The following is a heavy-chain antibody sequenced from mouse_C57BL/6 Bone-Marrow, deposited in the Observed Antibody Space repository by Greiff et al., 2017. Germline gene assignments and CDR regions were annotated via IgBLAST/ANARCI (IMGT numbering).Heavy chain of an antibody. CDR1: GYTFTDHT. Sequence: VKLQESDAELVKPGASVKISCKVSGYTFTDHTIHWMKQRPEQGLEWIGYIYPRDGSTKYNEKFKGKATLTADKSSSTAYMQLNSRTSEDSAVYFWARGGYYGSSVYFDYWGQGTTLTVSS. CDR2: IYPRDGST. D-gene: IGHD1-1*01. V-gene: IGHV1-78*01. J-gene: IGHJ2*01. CDR3: ARGGYYGSSVYFDY.